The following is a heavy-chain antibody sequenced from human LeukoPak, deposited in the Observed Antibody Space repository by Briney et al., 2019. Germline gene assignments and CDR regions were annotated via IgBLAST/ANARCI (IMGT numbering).Heavy chain of an antibody. CDR2: ISGSGGST. D-gene: IGHD3-22*01. CDR1: GFTFSSYA. Sequence: GGSLRLSCAASGFTFSSYAMSWVRQAPGKGLEWVSAISGSGGSTYYADSVKGRFTISRDNSKNTLYLQMNSLRAEDTAVYYCAKGVYYYDSSGYYDYWGQGTLVTVSS. V-gene: IGHV3-23*01. J-gene: IGHJ4*02. CDR3: AKGVYYYDSSGYYDY.